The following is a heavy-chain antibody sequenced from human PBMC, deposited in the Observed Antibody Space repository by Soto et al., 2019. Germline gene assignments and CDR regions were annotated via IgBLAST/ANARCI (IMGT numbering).Heavy chain of an antibody. V-gene: IGHV1-18*01. CDR3: VRDQGIKSFGVSSMYYDGMVV. D-gene: IGHD3-3*01. CDR1: GYTFTSSG. Sequence: QVQLVQSGAEVKKPGASVKVSCKASGYTFTSSGISWVRPAPGQGLEWMGWISTDNGNTNYAQHLPGRVSMTTDTCTSTAYMDRRSLRSDDTAVYYCVRDQGIKSFGVSSMYYDGMVVWGQGTTLTVSS. CDR2: ISTDNGNT. J-gene: IGHJ6*01.